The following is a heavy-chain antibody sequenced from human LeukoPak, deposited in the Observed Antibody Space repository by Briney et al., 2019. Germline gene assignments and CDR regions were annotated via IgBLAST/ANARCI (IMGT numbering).Heavy chain of an antibody. CDR1: GYTFTGYY. CDR3: ARDLAFGGVITDAFDS. V-gene: IGHV1-2*02. D-gene: IGHD3-16*02. CDR2: INPNSGGT. Sequence: ASVKVSCKASGYTFTGYYMHWVRQAPGQGLEWMGWINPNSGGTNYAQKFQGRVTMTRDTSISTAYMELSRLRSDDTAVYYCARDLAFGGVITDAFDSWGQGTMVTVSS. J-gene: IGHJ3*02.